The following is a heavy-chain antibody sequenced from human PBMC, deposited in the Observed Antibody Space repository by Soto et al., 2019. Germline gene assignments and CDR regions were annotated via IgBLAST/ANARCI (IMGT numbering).Heavy chain of an antibody. V-gene: IGHV3-30*18. CDR1: GLTFSNFG. J-gene: IGHJ4*02. CDR3: AKGCATGTSCYIIDF. CDR2: ISNEGRDD. Sequence: QVQLVQSGGGVVQPGRSLRLSCEASGLTFSNFGMHWVRQAPGKGLEWVAIISNEGRDDRYGASVRGRFTISRDNSKNTLYLQMNSLTTEDTAIYYCAKGCATGTSCYIIDFWGQGTLVTVSS. D-gene: IGHD3-9*01.